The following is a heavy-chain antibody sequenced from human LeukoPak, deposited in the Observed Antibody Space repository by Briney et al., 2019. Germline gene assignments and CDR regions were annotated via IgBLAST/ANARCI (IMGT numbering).Heavy chain of an antibody. CDR3: ARATYYYDSRTRHFDY. CDR1: GYTFTGYY. D-gene: IGHD3-22*01. Sequence: ASVKVSCKASGYTFTGYYMHWVRQAPGQGLEWMGWINPNSGGTNYAQKFQGRVTMTRDTSISTAYMELSRLRSDDTAVYYCARATYYYDSRTRHFDYWGQGTLVTVSS. CDR2: INPNSGGT. J-gene: IGHJ4*02. V-gene: IGHV1-2*02.